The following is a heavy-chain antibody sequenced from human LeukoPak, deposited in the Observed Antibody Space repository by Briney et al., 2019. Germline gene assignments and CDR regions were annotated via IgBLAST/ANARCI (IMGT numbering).Heavy chain of an antibody. J-gene: IGHJ6*03. V-gene: IGHV3-30*02. CDR3: AKDETTVTRYYYYYMDV. D-gene: IGHD4-11*01. CDR1: GFTFSSYG. CDR2: IRYDGSNK. Sequence: PGGSLRLSCAASGFTFSSYGMHWVRQAPGKGLEWVAFIRYDGSNKYYADSVKGRFTISRDNSKNTLYLQMNSLRAEDTAVYYCAKDETTVTRYYYYYMDVWGKGTTVTVSS.